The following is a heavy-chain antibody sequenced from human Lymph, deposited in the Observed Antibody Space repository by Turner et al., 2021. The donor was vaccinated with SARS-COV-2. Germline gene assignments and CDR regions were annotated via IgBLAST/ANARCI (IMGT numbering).Heavy chain of an antibody. CDR2: IWYDGSNK. Sequence: QVQLVESGGGVVQPGRSLRLSCAASGFTFSSYGMQWVRQAPGKGLEWVAAIWYDGSNKYYADSVKGLFTISRDNSKNTLYLQMNSLRAEDTAVYYCARQLWLRGTFDYWGQGTLVTVSS. CDR1: GFTFSSYG. CDR3: ARQLWLRGTFDY. D-gene: IGHD5-18*01. J-gene: IGHJ4*02. V-gene: IGHV3-33*01.